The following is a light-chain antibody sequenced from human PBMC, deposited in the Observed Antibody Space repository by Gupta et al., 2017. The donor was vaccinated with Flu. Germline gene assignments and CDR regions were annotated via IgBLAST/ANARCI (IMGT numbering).Light chain of an antibody. J-gene: IGLJ2*01. Sequence: SPGQTASITCSGEKLKDQYASWYQQKPGQSPLLGIYQDTKRPSGIPERFSGSNSGNTVTLTISGTQAVDEAYYYCQAWDNGAAIFGGGTQLTVL. CDR1: KLKDQY. CDR3: QAWDNGAAI. V-gene: IGLV3-1*01. CDR2: QDT.